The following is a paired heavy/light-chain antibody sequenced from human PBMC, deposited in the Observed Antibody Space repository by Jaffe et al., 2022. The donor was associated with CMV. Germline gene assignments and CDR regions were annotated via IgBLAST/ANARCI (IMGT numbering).Light chain of an antibody. V-gene: IGKV1-6*01. CDR2: AAS. J-gene: IGKJ1*01. CDR1: QGIRND. CDR3: LQDYNYPT. Sequence: AIQMTQSPSSLSASVGDRVTITCRASQGIRNDLGWYQQKPGKAPKLLIYAASSLQSGVPSRFSGSGSGTDFTLTISSLQPEDFATYYCLQDYNYPTFGQGTKVEIK.
Heavy chain of an antibody. CDR3: ARHRTTIAAAGTGASQGMDV. J-gene: IGHJ6*02. D-gene: IGHD6-13*01. Sequence: QLQLQESGPGLVKPSETLSLTCTVSGGSISSSSYYWGWIRQPPGKGLEWIGSIYYSGSTYYNPSLKSRVTISVDTSKNQFSLKLSSVTAADTAVYYCARHRTTIAAAGTGASQGMDVWGQGTTVTVSS. CDR1: GGSISSSSYY. V-gene: IGHV4-39*01. CDR2: IYYSGST.